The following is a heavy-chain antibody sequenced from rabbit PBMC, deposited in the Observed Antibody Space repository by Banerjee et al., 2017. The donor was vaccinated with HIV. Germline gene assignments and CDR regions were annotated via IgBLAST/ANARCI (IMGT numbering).Heavy chain of an antibody. Sequence: QEQLVESGGGLVQPEGSLTLTCKASGFDFSSDAMCWVRQAPGKRPEWIACIYNGDGSTYYASWVNGRFTISSHNAQNTLYLQLNSLTAADTATYFCVRETETYAGYTGYAYYFNLWGPGTLVTVS. CDR1: GFDFSSDA. J-gene: IGHJ4*01. CDR3: VRETETYAGYTGYAYYFNL. CDR2: IYNGDGST. V-gene: IGHV1S47*01. D-gene: IGHD6-1*01.